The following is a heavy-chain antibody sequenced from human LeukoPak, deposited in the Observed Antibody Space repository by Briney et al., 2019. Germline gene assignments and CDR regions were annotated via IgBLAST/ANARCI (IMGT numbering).Heavy chain of an antibody. CDR1: GFTFSSYW. V-gene: IGHV3-7*01. Sequence: GGSLRLSCAASGFTFSSYWMSWVRQAPGKGLEWVANIKQDGSDKYYVDSVKGRFTISRDNAKNSLYLQMNSLRAEDTAVYYCARDSSSWYDHAFDIWGQGTMVTVSS. CDR2: IKQDGSDK. J-gene: IGHJ3*02. D-gene: IGHD6-13*01. CDR3: ARDSSSWYDHAFDI.